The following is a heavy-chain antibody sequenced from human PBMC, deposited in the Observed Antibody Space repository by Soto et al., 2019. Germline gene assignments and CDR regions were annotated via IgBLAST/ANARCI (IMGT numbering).Heavy chain of an antibody. CDR1: GCSISSYY. V-gene: IGHV4-59*01. J-gene: IGHJ3*02. CDR2: IYYSGST. D-gene: IGHD3-9*01. CDR3: AGGGSQYYDILTGYYIPDAFDI. Sequence: SETLSLTCTVPGCSISSYYWSWIRQPPGRGLERIGYIYYSGSTNYNPSLKSRVTISVDTSKNQFSLKLSSVTAADTAVYYFAGGGSQYYDILTGYYIPDAFDIWGQGTMVT.